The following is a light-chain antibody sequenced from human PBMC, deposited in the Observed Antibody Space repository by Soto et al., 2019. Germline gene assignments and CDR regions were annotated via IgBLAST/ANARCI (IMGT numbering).Light chain of an antibody. CDR3: QQYNSYPWT. CDR2: KAS. Sequence: DIQVTQSPSTLSASVGDRVTIPCRASQSISSWLAWYQQKPGKAPKLVIYKASTLESGVPSSFSGSGAGTEFTRTISSLQPEDVATDYCQQYNSYPWTFGQGTKVDIK. V-gene: IGKV1-5*03. CDR1: QSISSW. J-gene: IGKJ1*01.